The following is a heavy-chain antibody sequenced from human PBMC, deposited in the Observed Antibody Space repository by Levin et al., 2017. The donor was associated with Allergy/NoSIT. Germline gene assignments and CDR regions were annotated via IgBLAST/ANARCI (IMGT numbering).Heavy chain of an antibody. CDR3: ARDGGLFDP. D-gene: IGHD3-16*01. CDR1: GVSVSSDSYY. V-gene: IGHV4-61*01. J-gene: IGHJ5*02. CDR2: IYYTGRT. Sequence: SETLSLTCTVSGVSVSSDSYYWSWIRQPPGKGLEWIGNIYYTGRTNYNPSLRSRVIISLDMSKNQFSLKLSSVTAADTAVYYCARDGGLFDPWGQGSLVTVSS.